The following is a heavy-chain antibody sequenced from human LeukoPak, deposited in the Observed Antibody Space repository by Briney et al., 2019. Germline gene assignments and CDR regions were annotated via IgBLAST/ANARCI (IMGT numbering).Heavy chain of an antibody. D-gene: IGHD3-3*01. CDR1: GGSISSYY. Sequence: SETLSLTCTVSGGSISSYYWSWIRQPPGKGLEWIGYIYYSGSTNYNPSLKSRVTISVDTSKNQFSLKLSSVTAADTAVYYCARDLGGSGYNDYWGQGTLVTVSS. CDR2: IYYSGST. CDR3: ARDLGGSGYNDY. J-gene: IGHJ4*02. V-gene: IGHV4-59*12.